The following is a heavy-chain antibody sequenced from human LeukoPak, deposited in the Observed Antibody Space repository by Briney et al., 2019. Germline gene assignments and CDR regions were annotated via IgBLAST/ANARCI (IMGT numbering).Heavy chain of an antibody. CDR3: ARGATISGTGYFDF. D-gene: IGHD1-26*01. CDR1: GGSFSRYY. V-gene: IGHV4-34*01. Sequence: ADTVSLTCAVYGGSFSRYYWSWIRQSPGKGLEWIAEIDHRGDTNYNPSVKSRVTISVDTSKNQFSLKVRSLSAADTAVYYCARGATISGTGYFDFWGQGTPVT. J-gene: IGHJ4*03. CDR2: IDHRGDT.